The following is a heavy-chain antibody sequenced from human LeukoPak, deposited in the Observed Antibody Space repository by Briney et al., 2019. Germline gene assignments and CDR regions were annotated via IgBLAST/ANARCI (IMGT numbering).Heavy chain of an antibody. Sequence: GGSLRLSCAASGFTFSTYWMHWVRQAPGKGLVWVSRINGEGRSTSHADSVKGRFTISRDNAKNTLYLQMNSLRADATAVYYCAREANSGYSSGDDAFDIWGQGTMVTVSS. CDR2: INGEGRST. D-gene: IGHD6-19*01. CDR3: AREANSGYSSGDDAFDI. J-gene: IGHJ3*02. CDR1: GFTFSTYW. V-gene: IGHV3-74*01.